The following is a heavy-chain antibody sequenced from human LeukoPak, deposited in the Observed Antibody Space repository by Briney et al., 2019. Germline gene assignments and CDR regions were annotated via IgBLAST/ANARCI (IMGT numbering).Heavy chain of an antibody. CDR1: GYTFTNYA. CDR3: ARERWHCRVNCYSVYYYALDV. CDR2: INPANGDT. D-gene: IGHD2-15*01. J-gene: IGHJ6*02. Sequence: ASVKVSCKGSGYTFTNYAVHWVRQAPGQRLEWLGWINPANGDTKYSQNFQGRVTVTSDTSAATAYVELNSLTSEDTAVYYCARERWHCRVNCYSVYYYALDVWGQGTTATVSS. V-gene: IGHV1-3*01.